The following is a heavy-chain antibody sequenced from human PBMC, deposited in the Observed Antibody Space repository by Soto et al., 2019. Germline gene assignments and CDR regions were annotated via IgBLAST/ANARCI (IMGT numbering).Heavy chain of an antibody. CDR2: INPNSGGT. V-gene: IGHV1-2*02. CDR3: ARYGGSTSCYIPSRYYYGMDV. CDR1: GYTFTGYY. Sequence: ASVKVSCKASGYTFTGYYMHWVRQAPGQGLEWMGWINPNSGGTNYAQKFQGRVTMTRDTSISTAYMELSRLRSDDTGVYYCARYGGSTSCYIPSRYYYGMDVWGQGTTVTVSS. J-gene: IGHJ6*02. D-gene: IGHD2-2*02.